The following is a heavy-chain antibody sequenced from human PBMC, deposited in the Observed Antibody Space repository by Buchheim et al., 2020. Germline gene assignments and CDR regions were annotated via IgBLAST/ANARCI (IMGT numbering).Heavy chain of an antibody. Sequence: EVQLLESGGGLVQPGGSLRLSCAASGFTFSSYAMSWVRQAPGKGLEWVSAISGSGGSTYYADSVKGRFTISRENSKNTLYLQMNSLRAEDTAVYYCAKGPRVVVVAATYYFDYWGQGTL. CDR3: AKGPRVVVVAATYYFDY. J-gene: IGHJ4*02. V-gene: IGHV3-23*01. D-gene: IGHD2-15*01. CDR2: ISGSGGST. CDR1: GFTFSSYA.